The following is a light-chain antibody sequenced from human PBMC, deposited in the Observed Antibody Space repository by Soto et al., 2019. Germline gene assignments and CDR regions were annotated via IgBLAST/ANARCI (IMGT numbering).Light chain of an antibody. CDR3: CSYVGSSTLV. CDR1: SSDVGSYNV. J-gene: IGLJ2*01. CDR2: EVT. V-gene: IGLV2-23*02. Sequence: QSALTQPASVSGSPGQSITISCTGSSSDVGSYNVVSWYQQHPGKAPKLMIYEVTKRPSGVSNRFSGSKSGNTASLTISGLQDEDEAEYYCCSYVGSSTLVFGGGTKLTVL.